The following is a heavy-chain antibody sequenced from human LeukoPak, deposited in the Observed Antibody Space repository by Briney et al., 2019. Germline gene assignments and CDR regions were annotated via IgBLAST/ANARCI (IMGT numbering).Heavy chain of an antibody. CDR2: ISSSSSYI. J-gene: IGHJ4*02. Sequence: GGSLRLSCAASGFTFSSYSMNWVRQAPGKGLEWVSSISSSSSYIYYADSVKGRFTISRDNAKNSLYLQMNSLRAEDTALYYCAKVEESGSYNDYWGQGTLVTVSS. CDR3: AKVEESGSYNDY. D-gene: IGHD1-26*01. V-gene: IGHV3-21*04. CDR1: GFTFSSYS.